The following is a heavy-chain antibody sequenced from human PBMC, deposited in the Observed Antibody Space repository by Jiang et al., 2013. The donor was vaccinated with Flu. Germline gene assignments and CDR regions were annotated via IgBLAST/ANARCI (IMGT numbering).Heavy chain of an antibody. CDR1: GYTFSDYY. Sequence: SGAEVKKPGASVKVSCKASGYTFSDYYIHWVRQAPGQGLEWMGWLSPNTGDTNCAQRFQGWVTMTRDTSTSTAYMELSRLKSGDTAVYYCARATYGDYIDYWGQGTLVHRPP. J-gene: IGHJ4*02. CDR2: LSPNTGDT. V-gene: IGHV1-2*04. CDR3: ARATYGDYIDY. D-gene: IGHD4-17*01.